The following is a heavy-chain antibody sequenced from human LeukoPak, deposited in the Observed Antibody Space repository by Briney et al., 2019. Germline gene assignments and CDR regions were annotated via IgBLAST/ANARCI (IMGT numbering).Heavy chain of an antibody. D-gene: IGHD3-22*01. CDR3: AIMHGYYDGSGFWVQ. CDR2: ISPSGDRT. CDR1: GFIFSSYA. Sequence: GGSLRLSCAASGFIFSSYAISWVRQAPGKGLEWVSFISPSGDRTSNADSVEGRFTISRDNTRNTLYLQMNSLRDEDTGVYYCAIMHGYYDGSGFWVQWGQGTLVTVSS. J-gene: IGHJ4*02. V-gene: IGHV3-23*01.